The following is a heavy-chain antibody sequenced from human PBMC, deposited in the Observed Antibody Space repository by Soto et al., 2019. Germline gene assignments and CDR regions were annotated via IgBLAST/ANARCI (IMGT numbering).Heavy chain of an antibody. V-gene: IGHV1-69*06. D-gene: IGHD2-2*01. CDR1: GGTFSSYA. CDR3: ASGPVVPAAQYYYYYYGMDV. J-gene: IGHJ6*02. CDR2: IIPIFGTA. Sequence: QVQLVQSGAEVKKPGSSVKVSCKASGGTFSSYAISWVRQAPGQGLVWVGGIIPIFGTANYAQKFQGRVTITADKSTSTAYMELSSLRSEDTAVYYCASGPVVPAAQYYYYYYGMDVWGQGTTVTVSS.